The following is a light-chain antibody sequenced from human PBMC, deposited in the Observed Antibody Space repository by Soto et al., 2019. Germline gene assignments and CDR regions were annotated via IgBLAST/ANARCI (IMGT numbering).Light chain of an antibody. V-gene: IGKV3-15*01. CDR2: GAS. Sequence: EVVMTQSPATLSVSPGERSTLSCRASQSVRSNLAWYQQKPGQAPRLLIQGASTRATGIPARFSGSGSGTEFTLTISSLQSEDFAVYYCQQYNNWPPINFGQGTRLEIK. J-gene: IGKJ5*01. CDR3: QQYNNWPPIN. CDR1: QSVRSN.